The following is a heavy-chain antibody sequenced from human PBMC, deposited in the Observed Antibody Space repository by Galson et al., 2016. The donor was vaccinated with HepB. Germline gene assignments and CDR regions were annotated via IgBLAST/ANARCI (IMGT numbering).Heavy chain of an antibody. J-gene: IGHJ4*02. Sequence: CAISGDSVSSTSAAWNWIRQSPLRGLEWLGRTYYKSRWYNDYAVSMKSRIAISPDTSKNQFSLHLTSVPPEDTAAYFCAKEVFFTGVASFFDNWGQGALVTVSS. V-gene: IGHV6-1*01. CDR3: AKEVFFTGVASFFDN. CDR1: GDSVSSTSAA. CDR2: TYYKSRWYN. D-gene: IGHD3-3*01.